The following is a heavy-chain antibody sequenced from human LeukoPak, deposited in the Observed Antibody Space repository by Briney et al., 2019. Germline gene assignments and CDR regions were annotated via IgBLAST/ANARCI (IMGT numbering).Heavy chain of an antibody. CDR3: ARAPPITRGPFDP. D-gene: IGHD3-10*01. J-gene: IGHJ5*02. CDR2: INPRSGGA. Sequence: GASVKVSCKASGYTFIDYYIHWVRQAPGQGLEWMGWINPRSGGADYAQKFQGRVTMTRDTSISTVYMELSRLRSDDTAVYYCARAPPITRGPFDPWGQGTLVTVSS. V-gene: IGHV1-2*02. CDR1: GYTFIDYY.